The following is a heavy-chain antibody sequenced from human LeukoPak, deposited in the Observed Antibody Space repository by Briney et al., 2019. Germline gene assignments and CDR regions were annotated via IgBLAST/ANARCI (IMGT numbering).Heavy chain of an antibody. CDR2: IYSGGST. CDR1: GFTVSSNY. Sequence: GGSLRLSCAASGFTVSSNYMSWVRQAPGKRLEWVSVIYSGGSTYYADSVKGRFTISRDNSKNTLYLQMNSLRAEDTAVYYCARNGYCSSTSCSSFDYWGQGTLVTVSS. V-gene: IGHV3-53*01. D-gene: IGHD2-2*01. CDR3: ARNGYCSSTSCSSFDY. J-gene: IGHJ4*02.